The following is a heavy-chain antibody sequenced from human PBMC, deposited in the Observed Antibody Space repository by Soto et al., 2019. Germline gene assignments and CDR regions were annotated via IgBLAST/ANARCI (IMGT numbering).Heavy chain of an antibody. D-gene: IGHD6-13*01. V-gene: IGHV3-21*04. CDR2: ISSTTNYI. J-gene: IGHJ5*02. CDR3: AIEVGRSNQFDL. Sequence: GGSLRLSCAASGFTFTRYSMNWVRQAPGKGLEWVSSISSTTNYIYYADSMKGRFTVSRDNAKNSVYLEMNSLRSEDTAVYYCAIEVGRSNQFDLWGQGTMVTVSS. CDR1: GFTFTRYS.